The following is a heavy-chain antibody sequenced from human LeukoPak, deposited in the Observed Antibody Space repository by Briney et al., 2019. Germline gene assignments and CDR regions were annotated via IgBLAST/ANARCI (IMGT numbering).Heavy chain of an antibody. CDR3: AKDPTPYGDHPFDY. J-gene: IGHJ4*02. D-gene: IGHD4-17*01. CDR2: ISGSGGST. Sequence: GGSLRLSCGASGFTFSSYAMSWVRQAPGKGLEWVSAISGSGGSTYYADSVKGRFTISRDNSKNTLYLQMNSLRAEDTAVYYCAKDPTPYGDHPFDYWGQGTLVTVSS. CDR1: GFTFSSYA. V-gene: IGHV3-23*01.